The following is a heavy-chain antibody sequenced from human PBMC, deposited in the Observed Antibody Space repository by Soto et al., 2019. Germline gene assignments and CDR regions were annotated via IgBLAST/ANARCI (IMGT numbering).Heavy chain of an antibody. CDR1: GFSLSTSGVG. CDR2: IYWDDDK. D-gene: IGHD3-10*01. Sequence: QITLKESGPTLVKPTQTLRLTCTFSGFSLSTSGVGVGWIRQPPGKALEWLALIYWDDDKRYRPSLKSRLTITKDTSKTQVVLTLTKLDTVDTATYYCARGGWTTYYSPFFDYWGQGTLVTVSS. V-gene: IGHV2-5*02. J-gene: IGHJ4*02. CDR3: ARGGWTTYYSPFFDY.